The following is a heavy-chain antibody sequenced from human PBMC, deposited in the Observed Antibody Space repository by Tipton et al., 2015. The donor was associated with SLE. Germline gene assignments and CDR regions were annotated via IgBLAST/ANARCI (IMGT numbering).Heavy chain of an antibody. Sequence: SLTCTVSGYSISSGYYWGWIRQPPGKGLEYIGSIYHSGSTFYNPSLKSRVTISVDTSKNQFSLKLSSVTAADTAVYYCAGDSGEIAFDIWGQGTMVTVSS. D-gene: IGHD3-10*01. CDR1: GYSISSGYY. CDR3: AGDSGEIAFDI. V-gene: IGHV4-38-2*02. J-gene: IGHJ3*02. CDR2: IYHSGST.